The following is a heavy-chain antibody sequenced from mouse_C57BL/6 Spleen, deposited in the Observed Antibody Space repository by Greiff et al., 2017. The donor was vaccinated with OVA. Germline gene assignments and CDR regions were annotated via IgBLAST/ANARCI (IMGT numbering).Heavy chain of an antibody. D-gene: IGHD1-1*01. CDR3: TRATTVVARPFWFAY. CDR2: IRNKANNHAT. V-gene: IGHV6-6*01. J-gene: IGHJ3*01. Sequence: DVKLVESGGGLVQPGGSMKLSCAASGFTFSDAWMDWVRQSPEKGLEWVAEIRNKANNHATYYAESVKGRFTISRDDSKSSVYLQMNSVRAEDTGIYYCTRATTVVARPFWFAYWGQGTLVTVSA. CDR1: GFTFSDAW.